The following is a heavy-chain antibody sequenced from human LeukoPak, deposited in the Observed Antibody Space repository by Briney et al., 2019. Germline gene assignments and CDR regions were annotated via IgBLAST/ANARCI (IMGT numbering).Heavy chain of an antibody. CDR3: ASVEMAAKGNYFDY. J-gene: IGHJ4*02. D-gene: IGHD5-24*01. V-gene: IGHV1-69*04. CDR1: GGTFSNYA. Sequence: VASVKVSCKASGGTFSNYAISWVRQAPGQGLEWMGRIIPILGVANYAQRFQGGVTITADKSTSTAYMELGSLRSEDTAVYYCASVEMAAKGNYFDYWGQGTLVTVSP. CDR2: IIPILGVA.